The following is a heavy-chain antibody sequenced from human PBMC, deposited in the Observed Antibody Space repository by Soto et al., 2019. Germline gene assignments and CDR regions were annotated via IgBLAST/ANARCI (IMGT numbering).Heavy chain of an antibody. CDR2: INHSGST. CDR3: ARGLFSENYYSGGWYYFDY. Sequence: QVQLQQWGAGLLKPSKTLSLTCAVYGGSFSGYSWTWIRQSPGKGLEWIGQINHSGSTTYNPSLKSQVTLSLATSNNQFSLELSSVTAAHTAVYYCARGLFSENYYSGGWYYFDYWGQGTLVTVSS. D-gene: IGHD1-26*01. J-gene: IGHJ4*02. V-gene: IGHV4-34*01. CDR1: GGSFSGYS.